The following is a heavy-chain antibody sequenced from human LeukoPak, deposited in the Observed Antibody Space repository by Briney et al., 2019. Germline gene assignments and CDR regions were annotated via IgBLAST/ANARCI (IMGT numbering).Heavy chain of an antibody. CDR2: INHSGST. CDR1: GGSFSGYY. CDR3: ARFGSTSYYLKDWFDP. Sequence: SETLSLTCAVYGGSFSGYYWSWIRQPPGKGLEWIGEINHSGSTNYNPSLKSRVTISVDTSKNQFSLKLSSVTAADTAVYYCARFGSTSYYLKDWFDPWGQGTLDTVSS. D-gene: IGHD2-2*01. J-gene: IGHJ5*02. V-gene: IGHV4-34*01.